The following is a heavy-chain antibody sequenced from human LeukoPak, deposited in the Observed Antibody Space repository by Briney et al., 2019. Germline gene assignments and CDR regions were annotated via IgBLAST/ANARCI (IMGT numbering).Heavy chain of an antibody. D-gene: IGHD6-13*01. CDR2: INHSGST. V-gene: IGHV4-34*01. J-gene: IGHJ4*02. Sequence: SETLSLTCAVYGGSFRGYYWSWIREPPGKGLEWIGEINHSGSTNYNPSLKSRVTISVDTSKNQFSLKLSSVTAADTAVYYCAREAIAAPYPDYWGRGTLVTVSS. CDR3: AREAIAAPYPDY. CDR1: GGSFRGYY.